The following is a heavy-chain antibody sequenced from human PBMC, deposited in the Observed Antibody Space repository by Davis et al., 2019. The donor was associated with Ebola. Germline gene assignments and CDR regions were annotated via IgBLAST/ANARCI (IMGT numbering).Heavy chain of an antibody. J-gene: IGHJ4*02. V-gene: IGHV4-59*08. CDR1: GGSISSYY. CDR2: IYYSGST. Sequence: GSLRLSCTVSGGSISSYYWSWIRQPPGKGLEWFGYIYYSGSTNYNPSLKSRVTISVDTSKNQFSLKLSSVTAADTAVYYCARGTMVRGVIITPFDYWGQGTLVTVSS. CDR3: ARGTMVRGVIITPFDY. D-gene: IGHD3-10*01.